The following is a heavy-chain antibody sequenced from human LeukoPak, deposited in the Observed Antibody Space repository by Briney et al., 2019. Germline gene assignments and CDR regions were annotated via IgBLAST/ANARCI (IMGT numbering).Heavy chain of an antibody. CDR1: GFTFSTYS. V-gene: IGHV3-48*01. CDR2: ISSSSSTI. CDR3: AKCYYDSSGYCHFDY. J-gene: IGHJ4*02. D-gene: IGHD3-22*01. Sequence: PGGSLRLSCAASGFTFSTYSMNWVRQAPGKGLEWVSDISSSSSTIDYADSVKGRFTVSRDNAKNSLYLQMSSLRAEDTAVYYCAKCYYDSSGYCHFDYWGQGTLVTASS.